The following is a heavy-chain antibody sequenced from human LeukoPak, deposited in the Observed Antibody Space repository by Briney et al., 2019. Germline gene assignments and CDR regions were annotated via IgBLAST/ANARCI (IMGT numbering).Heavy chain of an antibody. CDR3: AKVGYDSSGYYYFLYYFDY. D-gene: IGHD3-22*01. Sequence: GGSLRLSCAASGFTVSDVWMSWVRQAPGRGLEWIGRINIKADGGTTDYAAPVQGRFTISRDDSKNALYLQMSSLRTEDTAIYYCAKVGYDSSGYYYFLYYFDYWGQGTLVTVSS. V-gene: IGHV3-15*01. CDR2: INIKADGGTT. CDR1: GFTVSDVW. J-gene: IGHJ4*02.